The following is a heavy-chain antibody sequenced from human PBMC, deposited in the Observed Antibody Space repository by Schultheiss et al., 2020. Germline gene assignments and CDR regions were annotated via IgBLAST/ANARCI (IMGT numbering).Heavy chain of an antibody. V-gene: IGHV3-21*01. CDR2: ISSSSSYI. J-gene: IGHJ6*02. D-gene: IGHD2-15*01. CDR3: ARDHPYCSGGSCYSVPYYYYYGMDV. CDR1: GFTFSSYA. Sequence: GGSLRLSCAASGFTFSSYAMSWVRQAPGKGLEWVSSISSSSSYIYYADSVKGRFTISRDNAKNSLYLQMNSLRAEDTAVYYCARDHPYCSGGSCYSVPYYYYYGMDVWGQGTTVTVSS.